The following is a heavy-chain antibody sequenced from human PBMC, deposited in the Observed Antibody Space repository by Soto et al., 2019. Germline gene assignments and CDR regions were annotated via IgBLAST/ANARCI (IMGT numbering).Heavy chain of an antibody. J-gene: IGHJ5*02. CDR3: AGGAVVLPAAGSRRFWFHL. Sequence: QVQLQQWGAGLLNPSETLSLKCAVYRWSFSSFSWGWIRHSPGRGLEWIGEINQSGRTNYNPSLKRRATMSAETFAVQSSLTWRSVTAAFTGAYYSAGGAVVLPAAGSRRFWFHLLGQGTLVT. V-gene: IGHV4-34*01. CDR2: INQSGRT. CDR1: RWSFSSFS. D-gene: IGHD2-2*01.